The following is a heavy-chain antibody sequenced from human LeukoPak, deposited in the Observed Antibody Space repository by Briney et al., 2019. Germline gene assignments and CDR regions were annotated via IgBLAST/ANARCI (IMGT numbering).Heavy chain of an antibody. CDR1: GGSFSGYY. J-gene: IGHJ3*01. D-gene: IGHD5-12*01. Sequence: SETLSLTCAVYGGSFSGYYWSWIRQPPGKGLEWIGEINHSGSTNYNPSLKSRVTISVDTSKNQFSLKLSSVTAADTAVYYCARQVATKGEWAFDVWGQGTLVAVSS. V-gene: IGHV4-34*01. CDR2: INHSGST. CDR3: ARQVATKGEWAFDV.